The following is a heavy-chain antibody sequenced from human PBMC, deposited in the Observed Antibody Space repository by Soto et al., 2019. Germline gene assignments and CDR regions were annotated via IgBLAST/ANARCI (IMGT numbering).Heavy chain of an antibody. D-gene: IGHD2-2*01. Sequence: PGGSLRLSCAASGLTFSKYIMNWVRQAPGKGLEWVSYISGGSNYIYYADSVKGRFTISRDNAKNSLYLQMNSLRAEDTAVYYCARGLHCSGSSCGDSWGQGTLVTVSS. CDR2: ISGGSNYI. J-gene: IGHJ4*02. V-gene: IGHV3-21*01. CDR1: GLTFSKYI. CDR3: ARGLHCSGSSCGDS.